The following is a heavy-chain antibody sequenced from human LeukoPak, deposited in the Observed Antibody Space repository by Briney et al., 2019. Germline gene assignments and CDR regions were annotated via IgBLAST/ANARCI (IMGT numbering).Heavy chain of an antibody. J-gene: IGHJ4*02. V-gene: IGHV1-46*01. D-gene: IGHD4-17*01. CDR1: GYTFTTYH. CDR3: VRDWAYGDYDLGWRYFDY. CDR2: INLNGGRT. Sequence: ASVKVSCKASGYTFTTYHIHWVRQAPGQGLEWMAIINLNGGRTSYAQKFQGRVTMTRDTSTSTAYMELSSLGSDDTAVYYCVRDWAYGDYDLGWRYFDYWGQGTLVTVSS.